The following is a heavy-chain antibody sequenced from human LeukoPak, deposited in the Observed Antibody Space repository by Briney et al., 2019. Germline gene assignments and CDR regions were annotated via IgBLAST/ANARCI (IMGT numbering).Heavy chain of an antibody. D-gene: IGHD4-17*01. V-gene: IGHV3-23*01. J-gene: IGHJ4*02. Sequence: GGSLRLSCAASGFTFSNCPMSWVRQAPGKGLEWVSTVIGDGGGGSTYYADSVKGRFTISRDNSKNTLYLQMNSLRPEDTAVYYCARQDDYGDYVSWGQGTLVTVSS. CDR3: ARQDDYGDYVS. CDR2: VIGDGGGGST. CDR1: GFTFSNCP.